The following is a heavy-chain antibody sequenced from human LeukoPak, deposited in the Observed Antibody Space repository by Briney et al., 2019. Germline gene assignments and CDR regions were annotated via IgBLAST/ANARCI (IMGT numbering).Heavy chain of an antibody. Sequence: GGSLRLSCAASGFTFDDYVMSWVRQAPGKGLELVSSVNWSDGSTAYADSVKGRFTISRDNAKNSLYLQMNSLRAEDTALYYCTRGSGSYPDYWGQGTLVTVSS. CDR1: GFTFDDYV. CDR2: VNWSDGST. J-gene: IGHJ4*02. D-gene: IGHD1-26*01. CDR3: TRGSGSYPDY. V-gene: IGHV3-20*04.